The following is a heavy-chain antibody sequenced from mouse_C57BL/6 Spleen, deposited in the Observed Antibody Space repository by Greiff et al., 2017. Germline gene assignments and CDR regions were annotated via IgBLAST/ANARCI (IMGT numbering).Heavy chain of an antibody. CDR1: GYSITSGYY. D-gene: IGHD2-4*01. Sequence: EVQLQQSGPGLVKPSQSLSLTCSVTGYSITSGYYWNWIRQFPGNKLEWMGYISYDGSNNYNPSLKNRISITRDTSKNQFFLKLNSVTTEDTATYYCARDNYDYDRGYYFDYWGQGTTLTVSS. CDR3: ARDNYDYDRGYYFDY. CDR2: ISYDGSN. V-gene: IGHV3-6*01. J-gene: IGHJ2*01.